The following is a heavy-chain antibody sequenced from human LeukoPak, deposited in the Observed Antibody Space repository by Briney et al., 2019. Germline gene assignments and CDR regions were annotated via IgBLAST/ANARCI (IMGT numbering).Heavy chain of an antibody. J-gene: IGHJ4*02. Sequence: SETLSLTCTVSGGSISSYYWSWIRQPAGKGLEWIGRIYTSGSTNYNPSLKSRVTMSVDTSRNQFSLKLSSVTAADTAVYYCARDTVGYFDWSPFDYWGQGTLVTVSS. CDR2: IYTSGST. CDR3: ARDTVGYFDWSPFDY. CDR1: GGSISSYY. V-gene: IGHV4-4*07. D-gene: IGHD3-9*01.